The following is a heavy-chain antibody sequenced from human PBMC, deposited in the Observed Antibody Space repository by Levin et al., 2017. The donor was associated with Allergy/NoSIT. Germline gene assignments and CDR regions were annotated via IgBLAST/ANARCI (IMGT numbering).Heavy chain of an antibody. CDR1: RESFSAHY. V-gene: IGHV4-34*01. Sequence: SETLSLTCAVYRESFSAHYWSWIRQPPGKGLEWIGEINHCGSTNYNPSLKSRVTISVDTSKNQFSLKLSSVTAADTAVYYCARVYSYPHIAVRPWCQGTLVTVSS. J-gene: IGHJ5*02. CDR3: ARVYSYPHIAVRP. D-gene: IGHD6-6*01. CDR2: INHCGST.